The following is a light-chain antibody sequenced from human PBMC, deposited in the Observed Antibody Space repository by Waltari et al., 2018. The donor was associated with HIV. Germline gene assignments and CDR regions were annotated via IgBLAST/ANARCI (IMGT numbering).Light chain of an antibody. Sequence: SALSQPPSVSGSPGQTITVPCVGTSSDIGTYKLVSWYQQHPGKAPQLLLYEVNNRPSGVSDRFSGSKSGNTASLTISGLQAEDEADYYCCSYASSLSWVFGGGTKVTVL. V-gene: IGLV2-23*02. J-gene: IGLJ3*02. CDR3: CSYASSLSWV. CDR2: EVN. CDR1: SSDIGTYKL.